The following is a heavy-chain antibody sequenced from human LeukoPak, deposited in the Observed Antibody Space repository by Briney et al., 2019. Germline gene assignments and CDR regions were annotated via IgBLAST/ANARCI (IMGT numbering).Heavy chain of an antibody. CDR2: IRSKAYGGTT. D-gene: IGHD3-22*01. CDR1: GFTFGDYA. Sequence: PGRSLRLSCTASGFTFGDYAMTWVRQAPGKGLEWAGFIRSKAYGGTTEYAASVKGRFTISRDDSKSIAYLQMNSLKTEDTAVYYCIVDSSGYNYYFDYWGQGTLVTVSS. J-gene: IGHJ4*02. CDR3: IVDSSGYNYYFDY. V-gene: IGHV3-49*04.